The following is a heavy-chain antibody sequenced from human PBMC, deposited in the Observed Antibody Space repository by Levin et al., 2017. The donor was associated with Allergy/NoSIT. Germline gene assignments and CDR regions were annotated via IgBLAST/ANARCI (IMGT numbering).Heavy chain of an antibody. CDR2: IYHSGST. CDR1: GGSISSGGYS. Sequence: SETLSLTCAVSGGSISSGGYSWSWIRQPPGKGLEWIGYIYHSGSTYYNPSLKSRVTISVDRSKNQFSLKLSSVTAADTAVYYCARVRRVRVEFGYWFDPWGQGTLVTVSS. D-gene: IGHD3-10*01. CDR3: ARVRRVRVEFGYWFDP. V-gene: IGHV4-30-2*01. J-gene: IGHJ5*02.